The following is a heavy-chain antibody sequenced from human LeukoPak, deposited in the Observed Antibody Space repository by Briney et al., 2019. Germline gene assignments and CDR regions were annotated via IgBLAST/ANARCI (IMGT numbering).Heavy chain of an antibody. Sequence: PSETLSLTCTVSGGSISSYCWSWIRQPPGKGLEWIGYIYYSGSTNYNPSLKSRVTISVDTSKNQFSLKLSSVTAADTAVYYCARYNWNYGDFDYWGQGTLVTVSS. CDR3: ARYNWNYGDFDY. V-gene: IGHV4-59*01. J-gene: IGHJ4*02. CDR1: GGSISSYC. D-gene: IGHD1-7*01. CDR2: IYYSGST.